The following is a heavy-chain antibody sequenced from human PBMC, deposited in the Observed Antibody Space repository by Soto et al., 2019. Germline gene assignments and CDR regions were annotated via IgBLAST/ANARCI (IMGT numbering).Heavy chain of an antibody. Sequence: GGSLRLSCAASGFTLSNYAMHWVRQAPGKGLEWVALTSYDGNNEYYTDSVKGRFTISRDNSKNTLFLQMNSPRPEDTAVYYCAKDKGVFNWATSYFDYWGQGALVTVSS. CDR3: AKDKGVFNWATSYFDY. CDR1: GFTLSNYA. J-gene: IGHJ4*02. V-gene: IGHV3-30*18. CDR2: TSYDGNNE. D-gene: IGHD1-1*01.